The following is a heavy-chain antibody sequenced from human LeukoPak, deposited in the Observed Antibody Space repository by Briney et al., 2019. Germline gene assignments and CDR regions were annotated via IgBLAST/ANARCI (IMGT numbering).Heavy chain of an antibody. CDR2: INPNSGGT. CDR3: ARSSRNGAATQGNWFDP. CDR1: GYTFTGYY. V-gene: IGHV1-2*02. D-gene: IGHD2-8*01. Sequence: SSVKVSCKASGYTFTGYYMHWVRQAPGQGLEWMGWINPNSGGTNYAQKFQGRVTMTRDTSISTAYMELSRLRSDDTAVYYCARSSRNGAATQGNWFDPWGQGTLVTVSS. J-gene: IGHJ5*02.